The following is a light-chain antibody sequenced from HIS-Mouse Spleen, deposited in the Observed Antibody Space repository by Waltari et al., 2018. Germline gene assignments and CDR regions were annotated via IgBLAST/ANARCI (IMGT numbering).Light chain of an antibody. J-gene: IGLJ2*01. CDR2: DVS. Sequence: QSALTQPASVSGSPGQSITISCTGTSSDVGVYNYFSWYQQHPGKAPKLMIYDVSNRPSGVSNRFSGSKSGNTASLTISGLQAEDEADYYCSSYTSSSTLVFGGGTKLTVL. CDR3: SSYTSSSTLV. CDR1: SSDVGVYNY. V-gene: IGLV2-14*03.